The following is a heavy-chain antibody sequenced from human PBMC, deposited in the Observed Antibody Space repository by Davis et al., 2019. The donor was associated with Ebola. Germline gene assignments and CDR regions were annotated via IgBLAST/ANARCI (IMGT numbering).Heavy chain of an antibody. CDR3: ARDRVVPAAIFHYYYGMDV. CDR1: GYTFTSYC. J-gene: IGHJ6*02. Sequence: ASVKVSCKASGYTFTSYCMHWVRQAPGQGLEWMGIINPSGGSTSYAQKFQGRVTMTRDTSTSTVYMELSSLRSEDTAVYYCARDRVVPAAIFHYYYGMDVWGQGTTVTVSS. V-gene: IGHV1-46*01. CDR2: INPSGGST. D-gene: IGHD2-2*01.